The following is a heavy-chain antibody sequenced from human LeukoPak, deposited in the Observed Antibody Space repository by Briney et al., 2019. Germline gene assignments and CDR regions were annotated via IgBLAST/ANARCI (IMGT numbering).Heavy chain of an antibody. CDR2: INHSGST. CDR1: GGSFSGYY. Sequence: SETLSLTCAVYGGSFSGYYWSWIRQPPGKGLEWIGEINHSGSTNYNPSLKSRVTISVDTSKNQFSLKLSSVTAADTAVYYCARLDPYDAFDIWGQGTMVTVSS. CDR3: ARLDPYDAFDI. J-gene: IGHJ3*02. V-gene: IGHV4-34*01.